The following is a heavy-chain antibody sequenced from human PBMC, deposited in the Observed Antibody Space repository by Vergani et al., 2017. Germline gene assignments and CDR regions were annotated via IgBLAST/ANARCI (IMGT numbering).Heavy chain of an antibody. CDR2: ISGRSSYV. D-gene: IGHD1-26*01. V-gene: IGHV3-21*02. Sequence: EVQVVQSGGGLVKPGGSLRLSCETSGFIFSDYNLNWVRQAPGSGLEWVASISGRSSYVNYAVSVKGRFTISRDNAKNSLYLQMNSLRAEDTAVYYCARDSIVGATTYYYYGMDVWGQGTTVTVSS. CDR3: ARDSIVGATTYYYYGMDV. CDR1: GFIFSDYN. J-gene: IGHJ6*02.